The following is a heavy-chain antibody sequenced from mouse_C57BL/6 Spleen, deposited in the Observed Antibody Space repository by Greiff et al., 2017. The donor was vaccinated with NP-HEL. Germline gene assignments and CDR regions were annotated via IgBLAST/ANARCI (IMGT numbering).Heavy chain of an antibody. CDR3: AREGSIYSFFDD. D-gene: IGHD2-1*01. CDR2: IYPGSGST. V-gene: IGHV1-55*01. J-gene: IGHJ2*01. CDR1: GYTFTSYW. Sequence: QVQLKQPGAELVKPGASFPLSFPSSGYTFTSYWITWVKQRPGQGLEWIGDIYPGSGSTHYNEKFKSKATLTVDTSSSTAYMQLSSLTSEDSAVYYCAREGSIYSFFDDWGQGTTLTVSS.